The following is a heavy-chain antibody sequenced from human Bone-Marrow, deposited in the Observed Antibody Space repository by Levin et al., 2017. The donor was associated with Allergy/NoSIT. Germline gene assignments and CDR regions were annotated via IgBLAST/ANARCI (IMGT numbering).Heavy chain of an antibody. CDR3: VKDIVFGTSSWALDY. CDR1: GFSFSSFG. Sequence: QPGGSLRLSCAASGFSFSSFGMHWVRQAPGKGLEWVAVISYDGNDKYYADSVKGRFTISRDTPKNTLYLQMNSLRTEDTAVYYCVKDIVFGTSSWALDYWGQGALVTVSS. CDR2: ISYDGNDK. J-gene: IGHJ4*02. D-gene: IGHD6-13*01. V-gene: IGHV3-30*18.